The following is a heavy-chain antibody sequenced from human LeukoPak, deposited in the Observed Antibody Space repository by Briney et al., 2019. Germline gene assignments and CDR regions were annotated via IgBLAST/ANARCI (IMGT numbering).Heavy chain of an antibody. CDR2: IYYSGRT. J-gene: IGHJ6*03. Sequence: SETLSLTCTVSDGSISNYYWSWIRQPPGKGLEWIGYIYYSGRTNFNPSLKSRVTISVDTSKNQFSLKLSSVTAADTAVYYCARDSPDYYYYYYMDVWGKGTTVTVSS. CDR3: ARDSPDYYYYYYMDV. CDR1: DGSISNYY. V-gene: IGHV4-59*01.